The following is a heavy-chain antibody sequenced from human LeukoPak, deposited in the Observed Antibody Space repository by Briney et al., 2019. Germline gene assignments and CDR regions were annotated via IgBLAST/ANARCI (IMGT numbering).Heavy chain of an antibody. V-gene: IGHV4-39*01. J-gene: IGHJ5*02. Sequence: SETLSLTCTVSGGSISSSSYYWGWIRQPPGKGLEWIGSIYYSGSTYYNPSLKSRVTISVDTSKNQFSLKLSSVTAADTAVYYRARPVVPAAGGSNWFDPWGQGTLVTVSS. CDR1: GGSISSSSYY. CDR2: IYYSGST. D-gene: IGHD2-2*01. CDR3: ARPVVPAAGGSNWFDP.